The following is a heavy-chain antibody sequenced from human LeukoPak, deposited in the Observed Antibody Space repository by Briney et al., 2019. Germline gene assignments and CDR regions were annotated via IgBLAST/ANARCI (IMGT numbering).Heavy chain of an antibody. J-gene: IGHJ4*02. CDR1: GGSISSSGDY. V-gene: IGHV4-39*01. CDR2: IHYTESENT. CDR3: ASSTHLVGRHGY. Sequence: SETLSLTCTVSGGSISSSGDYWGWIRQPPGKGLGWIGSIHYTESENTYSHPSLKSRVTISVDRSANQFSLKLTSVTAADTAIYYCASSTHLVGRHGYWGQGTLVTVSS. D-gene: IGHD6-6*01.